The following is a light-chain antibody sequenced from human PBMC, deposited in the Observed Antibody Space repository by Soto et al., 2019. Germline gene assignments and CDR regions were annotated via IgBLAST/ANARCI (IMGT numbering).Light chain of an antibody. J-gene: IGKJ3*01. Sequence: DVQLSQSPSFLSSSVGDRVTLTCRATQGITSYLAGDQQKPGKAPKLLIYAASTLKTGIPSRFRGSGSGTEFTLTISSLHPEDFASYYGHQLFSYPLFTFCPGTKVDI. CDR3: HQLFSYPLFT. CDR2: AAS. CDR1: QGITSY. V-gene: IGKV1-9*01.